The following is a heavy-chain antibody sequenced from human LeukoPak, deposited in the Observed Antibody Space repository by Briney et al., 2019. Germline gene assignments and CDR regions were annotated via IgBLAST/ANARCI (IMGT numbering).Heavy chain of an antibody. D-gene: IGHD2-21*02. V-gene: IGHV1-2*02. Sequence: GASVKVSCKASGYTFTGYYMHWVRQAPGQGLEWMGGIIPNSGGTNYAQKFQGRVTITRNTSISTAYMELSSLRSEDTAVYYCAKDIVVVTSGSNAFDIWGQGTTVTVSS. CDR1: GYTFTGYY. CDR2: IIPNSGGT. J-gene: IGHJ3*02. CDR3: AKDIVVVTSGSNAFDI.